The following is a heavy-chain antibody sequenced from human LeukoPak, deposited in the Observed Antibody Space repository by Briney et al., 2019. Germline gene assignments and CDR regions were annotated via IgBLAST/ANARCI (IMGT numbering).Heavy chain of an antibody. Sequence: GGSLRLSCAASGFTFSSYEMNWVRQAPGKGLEWFSYVSGSGNTIYYANSVKGRFTISRDNAKNSLYLQMNSLRAEDTAVYYCAREDRSGYDFFDYWGQGTLVTVSS. CDR3: AREDRSGYDFFDY. CDR1: GFTFSSYE. D-gene: IGHD5-12*01. V-gene: IGHV3-48*03. J-gene: IGHJ4*02. CDR2: VSGSGNTI.